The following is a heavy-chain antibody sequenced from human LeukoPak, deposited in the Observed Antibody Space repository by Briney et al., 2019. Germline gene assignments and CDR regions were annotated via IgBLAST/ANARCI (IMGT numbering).Heavy chain of an antibody. J-gene: IGHJ4*02. Sequence: GGSLRLSCAASGFMFGSYAMSWVRQAPGKGLELVSVLSGSGGNPSYADSVKGRFTVSRDNSKNTLYLQMNSLRVEDTAVYYCAKGREVRYSGYDFTFDYWGRGTLVIVSS. CDR2: LSGSGGNP. D-gene: IGHD5-12*01. V-gene: IGHV3-23*01. CDR1: GFMFGSYA. CDR3: AKGREVRYSGYDFTFDY.